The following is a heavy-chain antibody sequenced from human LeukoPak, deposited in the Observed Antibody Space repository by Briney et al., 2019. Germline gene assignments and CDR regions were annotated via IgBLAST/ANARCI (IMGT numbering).Heavy chain of an antibody. Sequence: SQTLSLTCTVSGGSISSGGYYWGWIRQHPGKGLEWIGYVYYSGSTYYNPSLKRRVTISVPTSKNPFSLKLSSVTAADTAVYYCARDSDSSGYHDYWGQGTLVTVSS. D-gene: IGHD3-22*01. J-gene: IGHJ4*02. CDR1: GGSISSGGYY. CDR2: VYYSGST. V-gene: IGHV4-31*03. CDR3: ARDSDSSGYHDY.